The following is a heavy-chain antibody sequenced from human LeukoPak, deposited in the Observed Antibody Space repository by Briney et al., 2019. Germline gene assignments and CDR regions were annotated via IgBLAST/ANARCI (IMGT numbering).Heavy chain of an antibody. Sequence: GASVKVSCKASGGTFSSYAISWVRQAPGQGLEWMGRIIPILGIANYAQKFQGRVTITADKSTSTAYMKLSSLRSEDTAVYYCAREGFGEPHRDYGMDVWGQGTTVTVSS. CDR3: AREGFGEPHRDYGMDV. CDR1: GGTFSSYA. D-gene: IGHD3-10*01. CDR2: IIPILGIA. V-gene: IGHV1-69*04. J-gene: IGHJ6*02.